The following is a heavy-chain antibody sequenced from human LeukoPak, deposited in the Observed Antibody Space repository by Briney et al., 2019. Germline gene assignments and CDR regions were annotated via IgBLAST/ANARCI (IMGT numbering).Heavy chain of an antibody. D-gene: IGHD3-10*01. J-gene: IGHJ3*02. CDR2: IATTSLHT. Sequence: GASVKVSCKASGDTFTSYGITWVRQAPGQGLEWVSSIATTSLHTYYADSMKGRFSISRDNAKNSLYLHMNSLRPEDTAVYYCARGRSITIIRGVAISDGFDIWGQGTMVTVS. CDR3: ARGRSITIIRGVAISDGFDI. V-gene: IGHV3-21*01. CDR1: GDTFTSYG.